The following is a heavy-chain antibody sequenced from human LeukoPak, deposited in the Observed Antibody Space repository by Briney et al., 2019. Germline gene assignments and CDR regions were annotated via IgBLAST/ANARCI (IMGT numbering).Heavy chain of an antibody. CDR1: GFTFSNYA. J-gene: IGHJ4*02. D-gene: IGHD3-10*01. Sequence: GGSLRLSCEASGFTFSNYAMSWVRQAPGKGLEWVSGICGHGISIDYADSVKGRCTIARDNSKITLYLLMNRLRAKDTALYYCAKEDGNDGSGRSYYFDYWGQGTLVTVSS. V-gene: IGHV3-23*01. CDR2: ICGHGISI. CDR3: AKEDGNDGSGRSYYFDY.